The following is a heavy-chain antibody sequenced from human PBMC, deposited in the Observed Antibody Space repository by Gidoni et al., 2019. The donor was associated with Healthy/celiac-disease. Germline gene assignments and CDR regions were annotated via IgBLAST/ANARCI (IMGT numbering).Heavy chain of an antibody. CDR2: IYYSGST. J-gene: IGHJ4*02. D-gene: IGHD3-10*01. V-gene: IGHV4-39*01. CDR3: ARQADMVRGSPPGD. CDR1: GGSISRSSYY. Sequence: QLQLQESGPGLVKPSETLSLTCTVSGGSISRSSYYWGWLRQPPGKGLEWIGSIYYSGSTYYNPSLKSRVTISVDTSKNQFSLKLSSVTAADTAVYYCARQADMVRGSPPGDWGQGTLVTVSS.